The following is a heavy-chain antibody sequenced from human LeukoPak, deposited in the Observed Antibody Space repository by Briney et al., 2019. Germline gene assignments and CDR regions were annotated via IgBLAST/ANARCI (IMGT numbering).Heavy chain of an antibody. V-gene: IGHV3-23*01. D-gene: IGHD1-26*01. CDR3: AKQWVDC. CDR2: ISESGDKT. CDR1: GFTFSNYA. J-gene: IGHJ4*02. Sequence: ESLRLSCAASGFTFSNYAMNWVRQAPGKGLEWVSSISESGDKTDYADSVRGRFTISRDNSQNTLYLQMNSLRAEDTALYYCAKQWVDCWGQGTLVTVSS.